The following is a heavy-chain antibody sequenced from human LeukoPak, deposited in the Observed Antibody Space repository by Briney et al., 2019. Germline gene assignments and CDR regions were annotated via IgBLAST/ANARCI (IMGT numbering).Heavy chain of an antibody. J-gene: IGHJ4*02. CDR1: GGTFSSYA. CDR2: IIPILGIA. CDR3: ARDDDSSGYSSH. V-gene: IGHV1-69*04. D-gene: IGHD3-22*01. Sequence: SVKVSCKASGGTFSSYAISWVRQAPGQGLEWMGRIIPILGIANYAQKFQGRVTITADKSTSTAYMELSSLRSEDTAVYYCARDDDSSGYSSHWGQGTLVTVSS.